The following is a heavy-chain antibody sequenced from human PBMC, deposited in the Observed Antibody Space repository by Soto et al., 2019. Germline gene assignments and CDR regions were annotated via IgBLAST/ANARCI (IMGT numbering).Heavy chain of an antibody. Sequence: TSETLSLTCTVSGGSISSYYWSWIRQPPGKGLEWIGYIYYSGSTNYNPSLKSRVTISVDTSKNQFSLKLSSVTAADTAVYYCARDQGVLELQNYYYYGMDVWGQGTTVTVSS. J-gene: IGHJ6*02. CDR1: GGSISSYY. V-gene: IGHV4-59*01. D-gene: IGHD1-7*01. CDR3: ARDQGVLELQNYYYYGMDV. CDR2: IYYSGST.